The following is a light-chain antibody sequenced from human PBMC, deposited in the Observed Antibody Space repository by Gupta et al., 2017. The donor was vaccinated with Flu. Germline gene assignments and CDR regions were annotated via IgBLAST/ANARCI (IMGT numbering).Light chain of an antibody. CDR1: TGSVANSNY. J-gene: IGLJ1*01. CDR2: NTN. V-gene: IGLV8-61*01. Sequence: TVTFTSDLSTGSVANSNYPSYYQQTPDQTPRPLIYNTNTRSAGVPGRFAGSIRETKAALTIAGAEEDEESDYYSVLNGRTGLYVFGTGTKVTVL. CDR3: VLNGRTGLYV.